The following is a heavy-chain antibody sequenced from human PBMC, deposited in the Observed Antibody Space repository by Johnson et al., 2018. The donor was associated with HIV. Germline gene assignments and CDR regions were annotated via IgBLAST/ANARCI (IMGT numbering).Heavy chain of an antibody. D-gene: IGHD5-12*01. V-gene: IGHV3-30-3*01. Sequence: QVHLVESGGGVVQPGRSLRLSCAASGFTFRSYAIHWVRQAPGKGLEWVAVISYDGTNKYSADSVKGRFTISRDNSKITLYLQMNSLRAEDTAVYYCARDQRGDIIPTTYDAFDIWGQGTMVTVSS. CDR2: ISYDGTNK. CDR1: GFTFRSYA. CDR3: ARDQRGDIIPTTYDAFDI. J-gene: IGHJ3*02.